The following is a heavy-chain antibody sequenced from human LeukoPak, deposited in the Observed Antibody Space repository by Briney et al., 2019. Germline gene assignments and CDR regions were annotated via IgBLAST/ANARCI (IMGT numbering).Heavy chain of an antibody. Sequence: GGSLRLSCAASGFSFSTYGMNWVRQAPGRGLEWVSYTNSGGSAIYYADSVKGRFTISRDNAKDSLYLQMNSLRAEDTAVYYCARDRGLHALDIWGQGTMVSVSS. CDR3: ARDRGLHALDI. CDR2: TNSGGSAI. J-gene: IGHJ3*02. V-gene: IGHV3-48*01. CDR1: GFSFSTYG. D-gene: IGHD2-15*01.